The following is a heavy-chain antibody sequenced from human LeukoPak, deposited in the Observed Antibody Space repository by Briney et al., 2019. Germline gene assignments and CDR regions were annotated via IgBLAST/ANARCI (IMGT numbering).Heavy chain of an antibody. V-gene: IGHV3-23*01. D-gene: IGHD6-19*01. Sequence: PGGSLRLSCGASGFTFSSYALSWVRHAPGKGLEWVSAISGSGGGTNYADSVKGRFTLSRDNSKNTVYLQMNSLSTEDTAVYYCAKTTAGYSSGRYPGWPVDYWGQGTLVTVSS. J-gene: IGHJ4*02. CDR1: GFTFSSYA. CDR3: AKTTAGYSSGRYPGWPVDY. CDR2: ISGSGGGT.